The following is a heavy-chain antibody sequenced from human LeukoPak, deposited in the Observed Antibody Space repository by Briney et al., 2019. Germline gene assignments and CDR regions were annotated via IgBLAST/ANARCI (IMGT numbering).Heavy chain of an antibody. CDR1: GSRFTSYW. V-gene: IGHV5-51*01. CDR2: IYPGDSDI. CDR3: ARRETDYFWRSYHYYFDY. D-gene: IGHD3-16*01. J-gene: IGHJ4*02. Sequence: PGESLKISCKGSGSRFTSYWIGWVRQITGKGLEWMGIIYPGDSDISYSPSFQGEVTISAAKAISTACLQWSSLKASDTAMYYCARRETDYFWRSYHYYFDYWGQGTLVTVSS.